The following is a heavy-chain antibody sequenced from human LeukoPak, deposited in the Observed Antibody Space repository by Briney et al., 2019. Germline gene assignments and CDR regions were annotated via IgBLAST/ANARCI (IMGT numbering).Heavy chain of an antibody. CDR2: TSSSSSYI. V-gene: IGHV3-21*01. CDR1: GFTFTYAW. Sequence: GGSLRLSCGASGFTFTYAWMNWVRQAPGKGLEWVSSTSSSSSYIYYADSLKGRFTISRDNAKKSLYLQMNSLRVEDTAVYYCARGDRSTMATLDYWGQGTRVTVSS. CDR3: ARGDRSTMATLDY. D-gene: IGHD3-10*01. J-gene: IGHJ4*02.